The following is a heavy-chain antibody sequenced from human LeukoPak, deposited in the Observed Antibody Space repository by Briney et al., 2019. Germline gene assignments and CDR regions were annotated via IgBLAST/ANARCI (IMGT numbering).Heavy chain of an antibody. J-gene: IGHJ4*02. CDR3: ARDTTYSHDY. CDR1: GFTFSSYS. CDR2: ISSSSSTI. Sequence: GGSLRLSCAASGFTFSSYSMNWVRQAPGKGLEWVSYISSSSSTIYYADSVKGRFTISRDNANNSLYLQMNSLRAEDTAVYYGARDTTYSHDYWGQGTLVTVSS. D-gene: IGHD1-26*01. V-gene: IGHV3-48*01.